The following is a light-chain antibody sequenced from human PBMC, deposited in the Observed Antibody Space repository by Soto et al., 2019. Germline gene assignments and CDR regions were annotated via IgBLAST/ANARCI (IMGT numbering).Light chain of an antibody. CDR2: AAS. Sequence: AIQMTQSPSSLSASVGDRVTMTCRASQGIRNDLGWYQQKPGRAPKLLIYAASSLQSGVPSRFSSSGSGTDFTLTISSLQPEDFATYYCLQDYNYPLTFGGGTKVDNK. CDR3: LQDYNYPLT. CDR1: QGIRND. J-gene: IGKJ4*01. V-gene: IGKV1-6*01.